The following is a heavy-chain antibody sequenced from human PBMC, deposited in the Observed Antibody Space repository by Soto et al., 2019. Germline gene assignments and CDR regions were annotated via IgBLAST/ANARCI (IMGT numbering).Heavy chain of an antibody. V-gene: IGHV4-31*11. D-gene: IGHD3-10*01. CDR2: IYYSGST. Sequence: SETLALTCAVSGGSISSGGYYWSWIRQHPGKGLEWIGYIYYSGSTYYNPSLKSRVTISVDTSKNQFSLKLSSVTAADTAVYYCARDVKAHYGSGDSGIDVWGQGTTVNVSS. J-gene: IGHJ6*02. CDR1: GGSISSGGYY. CDR3: ARDVKAHYGSGDSGIDV.